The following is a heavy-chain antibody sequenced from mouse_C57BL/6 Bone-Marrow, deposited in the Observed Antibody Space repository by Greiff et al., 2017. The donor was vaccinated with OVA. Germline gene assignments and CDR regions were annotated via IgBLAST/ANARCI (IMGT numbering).Heavy chain of an antibody. CDR1: GYSFTGYY. Sequence: EVQVVESGPELVKPGASVKISCKASGYSFTGYYMNWVKQSPEKSLEWIGEINPSTGGTTYNQKFKAKATLTVDKSSSTAYMQLKSLTSEDSAVYYCARPLYYGSSYLAWFAYWGQGTLVTVSA. CDR3: ARPLYYGSSYLAWFAY. V-gene: IGHV1-42*01. J-gene: IGHJ3*01. D-gene: IGHD1-1*01. CDR2: INPSTGGT.